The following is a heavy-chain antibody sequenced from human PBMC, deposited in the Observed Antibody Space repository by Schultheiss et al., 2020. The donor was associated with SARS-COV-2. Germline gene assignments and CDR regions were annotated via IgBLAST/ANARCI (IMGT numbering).Heavy chain of an antibody. V-gene: IGHV4-59*04. CDR3: AKYESGTMEDY. J-gene: IGHJ4*02. Sequence: SQTLSLTCTVSGGSVSSYYWSWIRQPPGKGLEWIGSIYYNGNTFYNPSLKSRVSMSVVSSKNQFSLRLTSVTAADTAMYYCAKYESGTMEDYWGQGILVTVSS. CDR1: GGSVSSYY. D-gene: IGHD1-7*01. CDR2: IYYNGNT.